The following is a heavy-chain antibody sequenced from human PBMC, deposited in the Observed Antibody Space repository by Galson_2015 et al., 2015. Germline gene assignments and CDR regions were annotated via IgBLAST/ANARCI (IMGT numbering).Heavy chain of an antibody. Sequence: SLRLSCAASGFTFTSYWMHWVRQAPGKGLVWVSRINSDGSSPSYVDSVKGRFTISRDNAKNTFYLQMNSLRDEDTAVYYCAMGPWLVPGYWGRGTLVTVSS. J-gene: IGHJ4*02. CDR1: GFTFTSYW. D-gene: IGHD6-19*01. CDR3: AMGPWLVPGY. V-gene: IGHV3-74*01. CDR2: INSDGSSP.